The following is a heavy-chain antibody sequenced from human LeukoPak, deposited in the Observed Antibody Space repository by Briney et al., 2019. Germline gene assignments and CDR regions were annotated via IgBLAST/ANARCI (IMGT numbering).Heavy chain of an antibody. CDR2: ICRSGRTI. Sequence: RGGSLRLSCAHSGFTFSSYKTSWVREAPGGGVGWVSYICRSGRTIYYAQSVRGRCTISRDNAKNSLYLQMNRLRAEDPALYYCAELGITMVGGVWGKGTTVTISS. D-gene: IGHD3-10*02. J-gene: IGHJ6*04. CDR3: AELGITMVGGV. V-gene: IGHV3-48*03. CDR1: GFTFSSYK.